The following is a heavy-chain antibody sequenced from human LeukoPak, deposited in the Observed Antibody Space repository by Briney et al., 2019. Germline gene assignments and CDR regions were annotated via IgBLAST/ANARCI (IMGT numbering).Heavy chain of an antibody. J-gene: IGHJ6*02. Sequence: PGRSLRLSCAASGFTFDDYAMHWVRQAPGKGLEWVSGISWNSGSIGYTDSVKGRFTISRDNAKNSLYLQMNSLRAEDTALYYCARVGARRKALYSGSYYYGMDVWGQGTTVTVSS. V-gene: IGHV3-9*01. D-gene: IGHD1-26*01. CDR3: ARVGARRKALYSGSYYYGMDV. CDR2: ISWNSGSI. CDR1: GFTFDDYA.